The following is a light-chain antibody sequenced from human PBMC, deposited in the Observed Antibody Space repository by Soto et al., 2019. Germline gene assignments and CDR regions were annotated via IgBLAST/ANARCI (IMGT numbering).Light chain of an antibody. V-gene: IGKV3-20*01. CDR3: QQYGSSPYT. CDR1: QSVSSSY. Sequence: EIVLTQSPGTLSLSPGERATLSCRASQSVSSSYLAWYQQKPGQAPRLLIYGASSRTTGIRDRFSGNGSGTDFTLTISRLEPEDFSVYYCQQYGSSPYTFGQGTKLEIK. CDR2: GAS. J-gene: IGKJ2*01.